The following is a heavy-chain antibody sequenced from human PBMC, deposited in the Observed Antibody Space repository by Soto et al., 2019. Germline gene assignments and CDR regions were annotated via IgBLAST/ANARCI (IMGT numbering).Heavy chain of an antibody. J-gene: IGHJ4*02. Sequence: EVQLLESGGGLVQPGGSLILSCAASGFPFSTSGILWLRQPPGEGLEWVSAIGPTANTNYRDSVKGRCTISRDNSRTTVYLRLSALRPEDTARYYCTIARHCSSAACPAAQWGQGTLITVSS. D-gene: IGHD2-2*01. CDR3: TIARHCSSAACPAAQ. CDR2: IGPTANT. CDR1: GFPFSTSG. V-gene: IGHV3-23*05.